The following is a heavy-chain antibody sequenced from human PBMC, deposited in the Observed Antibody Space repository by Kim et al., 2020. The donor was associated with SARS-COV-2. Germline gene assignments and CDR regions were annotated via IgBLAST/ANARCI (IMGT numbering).Heavy chain of an antibody. Sequence: ASVKVSCKASGYTFTSYDINWVRQATGQGLEWMGWMNPNSGNTGYAQKFQGRVTMTRNTSISTAYMELSSLRSEDTAVYYCARGPGRQWELPVDYWGQGTPVTVSS. V-gene: IGHV1-8*01. CDR1: GYTFTSYD. CDR2: MNPNSGNT. J-gene: IGHJ4*02. D-gene: IGHD1-26*01. CDR3: ARGPGRQWELPVDY.